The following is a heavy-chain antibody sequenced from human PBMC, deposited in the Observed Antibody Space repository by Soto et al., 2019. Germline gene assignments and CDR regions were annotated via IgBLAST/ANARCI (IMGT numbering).Heavy chain of an antibody. CDR3: ARDRTLERYYYGSSGETA. Sequence: GGSLRLSCAASGFTFSSYSMNWVRQAPGKGLEWVSSISSSSSSYIYYADSVKGRFTISRDNAKNSLYLQMNSLRAEDTAVYYCARDRTLERYYYGSSGETAWGQGTLVTVSS. CDR1: GFTFSSYS. D-gene: IGHD3-22*01. CDR2: ISSSSSSYI. V-gene: IGHV3-21*01. J-gene: IGHJ5*02.